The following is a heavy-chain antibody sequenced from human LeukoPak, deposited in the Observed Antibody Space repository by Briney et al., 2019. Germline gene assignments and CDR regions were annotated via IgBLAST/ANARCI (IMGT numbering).Heavy chain of an antibody. Sequence: GGSLRLSCAASGFTFSSYSMNWVRQAPGKGLEWVSSISGSSSFIYYADSVKGRFTISRDNSKNTLYLQMNSLRAEDTAVYYCAKVGGDHYWGQGTLVTVSS. CDR2: ISGSSSFI. CDR1: GFTFSSYS. D-gene: IGHD3-16*01. CDR3: AKVGGDHY. J-gene: IGHJ4*02. V-gene: IGHV3-21*04.